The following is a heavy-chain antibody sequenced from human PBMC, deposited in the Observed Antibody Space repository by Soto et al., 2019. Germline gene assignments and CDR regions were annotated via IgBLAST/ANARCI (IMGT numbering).Heavy chain of an antibody. Sequence: PSETLSLTCAFYVGSFVGLSWKRMRQSPGKKLEWIGEIDYRGNTNYNPSLRSRVTLSVDASKNQFSLNVRSVTAADAANYYCARSRKSGDHSLGLDYWGRGTLVTVSS. D-gene: IGHD2-21*01. J-gene: IGHJ4*02. V-gene: IGHV4-34*01. CDR2: IDYRGNT. CDR3: ARSRKSGDHSLGLDY. CDR1: VGSFVGLS.